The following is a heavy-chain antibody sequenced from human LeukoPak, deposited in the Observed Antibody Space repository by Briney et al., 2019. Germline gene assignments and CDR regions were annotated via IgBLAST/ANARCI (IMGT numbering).Heavy chain of an antibody. CDR3: ARSSRELGGYAPWELMPPFDY. D-gene: IGHD1-7*01. J-gene: IGHJ4*02. CDR2: ISNSDGRT. CDR1: GFTFSTYA. Sequence: GGSLRLSCAASGFTFSTYAMTWVRQAPGKGLECVSTISNSDGRTYYADSVKGRFTISRDNAKNSLYLQMNSLRAEDTAVYYCARSSRELGGYAPWELMPPFDYWGQGTLVTVSS. V-gene: IGHV3-23*01.